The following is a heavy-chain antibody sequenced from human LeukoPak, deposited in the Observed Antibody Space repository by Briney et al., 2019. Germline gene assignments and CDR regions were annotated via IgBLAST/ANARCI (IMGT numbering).Heavy chain of an antibody. CDR1: GFTFSSYA. CDR3: AKDYGFITPYCYFDL. D-gene: IGHD3-22*01. Sequence: PGGSLRLSCAASGFTFSSYAMSWVRQAPGKGLEWVALIWYDGSNKDYADPVKGRFTISRDNSKNTVYLQMNSLGAEDTAVYYCAKDYGFITPYCYFDLWGRGTLVTVSS. CDR2: IWYDGSNK. J-gene: IGHJ2*01. V-gene: IGHV3-33*06.